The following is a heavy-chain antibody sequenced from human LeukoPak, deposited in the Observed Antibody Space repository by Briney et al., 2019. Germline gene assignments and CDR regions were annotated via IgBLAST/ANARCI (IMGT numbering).Heavy chain of an antibody. CDR3: ARHRMFLAISASYGLDV. Sequence: AGESLKISCKGSGYSFTSYWIGWVRQMPGKGLEWMGIIYPGDSDTRYSPSFQGQVTISADKSISTAYLQWSSLKASDTAMYYCARHRMFLAISASYGLDVWGQGTTVTVSS. CDR1: GYSFTSYW. CDR2: IYPGDSDT. D-gene: IGHD3-10*02. V-gene: IGHV5-51*01. J-gene: IGHJ6*01.